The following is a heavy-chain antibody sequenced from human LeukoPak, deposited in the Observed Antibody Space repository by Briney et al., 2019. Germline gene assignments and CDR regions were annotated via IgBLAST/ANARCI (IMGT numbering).Heavy chain of an antibody. CDR1: GGSVSSNSYY. V-gene: IGHV4-61*01. J-gene: IGHJ5*02. CDR2: IDYTGSA. D-gene: IGHD2-8*01. CDR3: ARIPMAKTFDH. Sequence: SETLSLTCTVSGGSVSSNSYYWSWVRQPPGKGLEWIGFIDYTGSANYNPSLKSRVTISLDTSKNQFSVKVMSVTAADTAVYYCARIPMAKTFDHWGQGTLVTVSS.